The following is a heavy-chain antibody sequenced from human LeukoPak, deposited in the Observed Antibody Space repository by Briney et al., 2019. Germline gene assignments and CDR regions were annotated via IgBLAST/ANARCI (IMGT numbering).Heavy chain of an antibody. CDR1: GGSISSDGYS. J-gene: IGHJ3*02. CDR2: IYHSGST. V-gene: IGHV4-30-2*01. Sequence: SETLSLTCAVSGGSISSDGYSWSWIRQPPGKGLEWIGYIYHSGSTYYNPSLKSRVTISVHRSKNQFSLKLSSVTAADTSVYYCAREEDTVMHAVDIWGQETMVTVSS. D-gene: IGHD5-18*01. CDR3: AREEDTVMHAVDI.